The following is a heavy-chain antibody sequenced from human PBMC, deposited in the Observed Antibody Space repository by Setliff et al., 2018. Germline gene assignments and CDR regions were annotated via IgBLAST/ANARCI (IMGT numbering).Heavy chain of an antibody. J-gene: IGHJ4*02. CDR3: AKDNGKGHLYLLEGYFDY. CDR1: GFTFSTFA. Sequence: GGSLRLSCAASGFTFSTFAMSWVRQAPGKGLEWVSLISGSGSSSSYADSVKGRFTISRDNARNTLYLQMNSLRAEDTAVYYCAKDNGKGHLYLLEGYFDYWGQGALVTVSS. D-gene: IGHD2-15*01. V-gene: IGHV3-23*01. CDR2: ISGSGSSS.